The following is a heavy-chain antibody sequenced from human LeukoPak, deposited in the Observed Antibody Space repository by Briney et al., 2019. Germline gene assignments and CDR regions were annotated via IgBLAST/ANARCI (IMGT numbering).Heavy chain of an antibody. CDR2: ISGSGGAT. D-gene: IGHD3-10*01. V-gene: IGHV3-23*01. Sequence: GRSLRLSCAASGFTFNTYGMSSVSQAPGKGLEWVSGISGSGGATTYADSVKGRFTISREDPHTPRYLPMNRLRAEDTAVYFCARGGVDYYGSGAYYLMYYFDYWGQGALVTVSS. CDR3: ARGGVDYYGSGAYYLMYYFDY. J-gene: IGHJ4*02. CDR1: GFTFNTYG.